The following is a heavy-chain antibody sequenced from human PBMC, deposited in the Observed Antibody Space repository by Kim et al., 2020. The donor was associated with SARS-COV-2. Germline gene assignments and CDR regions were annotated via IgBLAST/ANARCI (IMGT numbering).Heavy chain of an antibody. CDR3: ARDPTFGGVIAPY. CDR2: ISSSGSTI. V-gene: IGHV3-48*03. D-gene: IGHD3-16*02. J-gene: IGHJ4*02. CDR1: GFTFSSYE. Sequence: GGSLRLSCAASGFTFSSYEMNWVRQAPGKGLEWVSYISSSGSTIYYADSVKGRFTISRDNAKNSLYLQMNSLRAEDTAVYYCARDPTFGGVIAPYLGQGTLVTVSS.